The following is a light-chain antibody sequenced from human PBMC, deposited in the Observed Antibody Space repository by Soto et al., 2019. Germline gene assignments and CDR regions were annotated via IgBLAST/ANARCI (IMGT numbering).Light chain of an antibody. CDR2: GAS. CDR3: QQYGNSPRS. CDR1: QSVYSRY. J-gene: IGKJ4*01. V-gene: IGKV3-20*01. Sequence: EIVLTQSPGTLSLSPGERATLSCRASQSVYSRYLAWYQQKPGQAPRLLIYGASSRLTGIPERFSGSGSGTDFTLTTSRLEPEDVAVYYCQQYGNSPRSFGGGTKVEIK.